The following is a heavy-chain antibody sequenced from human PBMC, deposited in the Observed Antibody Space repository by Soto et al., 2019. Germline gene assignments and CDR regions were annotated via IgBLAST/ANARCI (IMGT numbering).Heavy chain of an antibody. D-gene: IGHD5-18*01. Sequence: ASVKVSCKASGYTFTSYGISWVRQAPGQGLEWMGWISAYNGNTNYAQKLQGRVTMTTDTSTSTAYMELRSLRSDDTAVYYCARAVRGDSYGYYYYGMDVWGQGTTVTVSS. V-gene: IGHV1-18*01. CDR3: ARAVRGDSYGYYYYGMDV. CDR1: GYTFTSYG. CDR2: ISAYNGNT. J-gene: IGHJ6*02.